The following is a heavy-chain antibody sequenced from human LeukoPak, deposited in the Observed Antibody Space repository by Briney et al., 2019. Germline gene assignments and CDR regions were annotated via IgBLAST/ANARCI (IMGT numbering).Heavy chain of an antibody. J-gene: IGHJ4*02. CDR2: IYYSGST. CDR1: GGSISSYY. Sequence: PSETLSLTCTVSGGSISSYYWSWIRQPPGKGLEWIGYIYYSGSTNYNPSLKSRVTISVDTSKNQFSLKLSSVTAADTAVYYCARFLAYCGGDCRNSIDYWGQGTLVTVSS. V-gene: IGHV4-59*01. D-gene: IGHD2-21*02. CDR3: ARFLAYCGGDCRNSIDY.